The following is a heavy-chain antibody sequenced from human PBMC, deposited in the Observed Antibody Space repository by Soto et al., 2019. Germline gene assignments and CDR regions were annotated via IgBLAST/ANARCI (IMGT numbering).Heavy chain of an antibody. CDR3: ARDFSGYDPALNRFDH. Sequence: ASVKVSCKASEDIFKSYSISWVRQAPGQGLEYMGGILPMFGSANSVDKFRGRLTLTADKSTTTTYMELTDLTDADTAVYYCARDFSGYDPALNRFDHWG. V-gene: IGHV1-69*06. CDR1: EDIFKSYS. CDR2: ILPMFGSA. D-gene: IGHD5-12*01. J-gene: IGHJ4*01.